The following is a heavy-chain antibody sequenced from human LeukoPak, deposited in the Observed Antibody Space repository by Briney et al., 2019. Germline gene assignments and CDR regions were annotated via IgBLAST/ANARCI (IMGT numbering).Heavy chain of an antibody. CDR2: IRVYNGNT. Sequence: ASVKVSCKASGNTFTNYGISWVRQAPGQGLEWMGWIRVYNGNTNYAQKLQGRVTMTTDTSTSTAYMELSSLRSDDTAVYYCAKDSPAFDYWGQGTLLTVSS. CDR3: AKDSPAFDY. CDR1: GNTFTNYG. V-gene: IGHV1-18*01. J-gene: IGHJ4*02.